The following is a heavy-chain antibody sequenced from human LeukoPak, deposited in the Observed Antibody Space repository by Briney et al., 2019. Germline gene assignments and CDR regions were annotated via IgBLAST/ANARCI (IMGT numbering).Heavy chain of an antibody. J-gene: IGHJ4*02. Sequence: ASVKVSCKASGYTFTDYYLHWVRQAPGQALEWMGWISPNSGGTDYAQKFQGRVTMTRDTSISTAYMELSRLRYDDTAVYYCARATNYYGSGNYHNVPYGYWGLGTPVTVSS. CDR3: ARATNYYGSGNYHNVPYGY. CDR2: ISPNSGGT. V-gene: IGHV1-2*02. CDR1: GYTFTDYY. D-gene: IGHD3-10*01.